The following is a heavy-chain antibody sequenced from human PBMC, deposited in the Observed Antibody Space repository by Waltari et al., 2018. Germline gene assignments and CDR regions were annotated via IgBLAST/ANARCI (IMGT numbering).Heavy chain of an antibody. V-gene: IGHV4-61*02. CDR3: AREPLTGSSQRDY. J-gene: IGHJ4*02. CDR2: IYTSGST. D-gene: IGHD6-13*01. Sequence: QVQLQESGPGLVKPSQTLSLTCTVSGGSISSGSYYGSWIRQPAGKGLEWIGRIYTSGSTNYNPSLKSRVTISVDTSKNQFSLKLSSVTAADTAVYYCAREPLTGSSQRDYWGQGTLVTVSS. CDR1: GGSISSGSYY.